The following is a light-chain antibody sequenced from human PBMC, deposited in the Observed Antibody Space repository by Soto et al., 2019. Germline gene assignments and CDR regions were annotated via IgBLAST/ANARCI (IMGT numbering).Light chain of an antibody. CDR1: QGISNY. Sequence: QLTQSPSSLSAYIGDSVTITCRASQGISNYLAWYQQKTGKAPKILIYIDSTLQGGVPSRLSGSGSGTELNLTISRLQPDDFATYYCQKYNSYSWTCGQGTKVDI. CDR2: IDS. CDR3: QKYNSYSWT. J-gene: IGKJ1*01. V-gene: IGKV1-9*01.